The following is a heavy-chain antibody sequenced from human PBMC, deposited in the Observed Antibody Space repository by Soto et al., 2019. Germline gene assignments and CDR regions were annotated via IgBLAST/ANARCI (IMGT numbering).Heavy chain of an antibody. J-gene: IGHJ4*02. CDR3: AKAYYYDSSGYYSDIDY. CDR2: ISGSGGST. D-gene: IGHD3-22*01. V-gene: IGHV3-23*01. Sequence: GGSLRLSCVASGFTFSSYAMSWVRQAPGKGLEWVSAISGSGGSTYYADSVKGRFTISRDNSKNTLYLQMNSLRAEDTAVYYCAKAYYYDSSGYYSDIDYWGQGTLVTVSS. CDR1: GFTFSSYA.